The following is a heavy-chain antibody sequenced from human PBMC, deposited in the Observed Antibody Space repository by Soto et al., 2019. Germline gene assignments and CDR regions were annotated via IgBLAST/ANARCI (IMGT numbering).Heavy chain of an antibody. Sequence: PSETLSLTCTVSGGSISSYYWSWIRQPPGKGLEWIGYIYYSGSTNYNPSLKSRVTISVDTSKNQFSLKLSSVTAADTAVYYCARYAEVAGNDYWGQGTLVTVSS. CDR2: IYYSGST. V-gene: IGHV4-59*01. CDR3: ARYAEVAGNDY. J-gene: IGHJ4*02. D-gene: IGHD6-19*01. CDR1: GGSISSYY.